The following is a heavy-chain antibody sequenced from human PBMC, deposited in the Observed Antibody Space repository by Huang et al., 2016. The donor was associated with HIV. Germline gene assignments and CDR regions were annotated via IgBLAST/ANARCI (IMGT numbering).Heavy chain of an antibody. Sequence: EEHLVESGGGLVQPGGSLRLSCEASGFKVSNYWMPWVRQAPGKGLMWVSRIKIDGRTTDYADSVKGRFTISRDNAKNTLYLQMSSLTAEDTAIYYCARAGGFEIWGQGTVVTVSS. CDR1: GFKVSNYW. D-gene: IGHD2-15*01. CDR3: ARAGGFEI. CDR2: IKIDGRTT. J-gene: IGHJ3*02. V-gene: IGHV3-74*01.